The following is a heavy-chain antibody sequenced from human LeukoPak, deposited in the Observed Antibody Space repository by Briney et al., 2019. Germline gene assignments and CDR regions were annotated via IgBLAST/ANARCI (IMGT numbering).Heavy chain of an antibody. V-gene: IGHV5-51*01. Sequence: GESLKISCKGSGYRFTSYWIGWVRQMPGKGLEWMGIIYPGDSYTRYSPSFQGQVSISADKSITTGYLQWRSLKASDTAMYYCARQRSTAYYDSSGLPYDAFDIWGQGTMVTVSS. CDR3: ARQRSTAYYDSSGLPYDAFDI. CDR1: GYRFTSYW. CDR2: IYPGDSYT. J-gene: IGHJ3*02. D-gene: IGHD3-22*01.